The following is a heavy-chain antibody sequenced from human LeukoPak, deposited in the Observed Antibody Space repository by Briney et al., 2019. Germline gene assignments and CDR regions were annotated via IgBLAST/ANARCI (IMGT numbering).Heavy chain of an antibody. Sequence: PSETLSLTCIVSGGXISSYYWSWIRQPPGKGLEWIWYIYYSGSTNYNPSLKSRVTISLDTSMNQFSLKLSSVTAADTAVYYCARLVVRSGSPFDYWGQGTLVTVSS. J-gene: IGHJ4*02. V-gene: IGHV4-59*01. CDR3: ARLVVRSGSPFDY. CDR2: IYYSGST. D-gene: IGHD3-3*01. CDR1: GGXISSYY.